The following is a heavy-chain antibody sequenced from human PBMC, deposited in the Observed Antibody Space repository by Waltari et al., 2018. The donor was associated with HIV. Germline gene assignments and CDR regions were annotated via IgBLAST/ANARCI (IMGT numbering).Heavy chain of an antibody. D-gene: IGHD2-15*01. V-gene: IGHV3-30*18. CDR3: AKNPLSGEGYFDY. J-gene: IGHJ4*02. Sequence: QVQLVESGGGVVQPGRSLRLSCAASGFTFSSYAMHWVRQAPGKGLEWVAVLGYDGSNTYYADSVKGRFTISRDNSKNTLYLQMSSLRAEDTAMYYCAKNPLSGEGYFDYWGQGTLVTVSS. CDR2: LGYDGSNT. CDR1: GFTFSSYA.